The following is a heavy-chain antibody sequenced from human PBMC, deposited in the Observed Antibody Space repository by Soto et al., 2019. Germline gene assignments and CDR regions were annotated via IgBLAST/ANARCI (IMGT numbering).Heavy chain of an antibody. CDR2: MNPNSGNT. Sequence: ASVKVSCKASGYTFTSYDINWVRQATGQGLEWMGWMNPNSGNTGYAQKFQGRVTMTRNTSISTAYMELSSLRSEDTAVYYCASGYDILTDFPPRSYYYYGMDVWGQGTTVTVSS. D-gene: IGHD3-9*01. CDR3: ASGYDILTDFPPRSYYYYGMDV. J-gene: IGHJ6*02. CDR1: GYTFTSYD. V-gene: IGHV1-8*01.